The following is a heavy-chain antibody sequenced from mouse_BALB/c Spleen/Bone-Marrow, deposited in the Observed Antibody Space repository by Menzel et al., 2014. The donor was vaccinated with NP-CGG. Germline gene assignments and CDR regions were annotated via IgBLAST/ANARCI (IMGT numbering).Heavy chain of an antibody. V-gene: IGHV5-9-1*01. D-gene: IGHD3-3*01. Sequence: EVKLTESGGGLVKPGGSLKLSCAASGFTFSSYAMSWVRQTPEKRLEWVATISSGGSYTYYLDSVKGRFTISRDNAKNTMYLQMSSLRSEDTAMYYCARLRATEAMDYWGQGTSVTVSS. J-gene: IGHJ4*01. CDR1: GFTFSSYA. CDR3: ARLRATEAMDY. CDR2: ISSGGSYT.